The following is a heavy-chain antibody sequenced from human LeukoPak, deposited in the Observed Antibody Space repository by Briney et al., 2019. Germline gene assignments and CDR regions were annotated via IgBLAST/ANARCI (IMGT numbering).Heavy chain of an antibody. J-gene: IGHJ4*02. CDR1: GFTFSSYW. V-gene: IGHV3-7*05. CDR3: ARDLDY. CDR2: VKPDGNDK. Sequence: PGGSLRLSCAASGFTFSSYWMDWFRQAPGKGLEWVANVKPDGNDKCYADSVKGRFTISRDNAQNSLYLQMNSLRAEDTAVYYCARDLDYWGQGTLVTVSS.